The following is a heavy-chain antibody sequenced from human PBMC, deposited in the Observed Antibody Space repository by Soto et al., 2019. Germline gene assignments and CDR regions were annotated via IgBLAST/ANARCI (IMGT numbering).Heavy chain of an antibody. Sequence: PGGSLRLSCAASGFTFSSYAMSWVRQAPGKGLEWVSAISGSGGSTYYADSVKGRFTISRDNSKNTLYLQMNSLRAEDTAVYYCAKDHQGIAARPDYFDYWGQGTLVTVSS. V-gene: IGHV3-23*01. J-gene: IGHJ4*02. CDR1: GFTFSSYA. CDR3: AKDHQGIAARPDYFDY. D-gene: IGHD6-6*01. CDR2: ISGSGGST.